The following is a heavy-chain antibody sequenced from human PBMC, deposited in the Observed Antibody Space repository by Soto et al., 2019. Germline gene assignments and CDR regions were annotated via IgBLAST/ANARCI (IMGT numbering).Heavy chain of an antibody. V-gene: IGHV3-30-3*01. D-gene: IGHD2-15*01. CDR1: GFTFSSYA. J-gene: IGHJ4*02. CDR3: ARESTRFDY. Sequence: VQLVESGGGVVQPGRSLRLSCAASGFTFSSYAMHWVRQAPGKGLEWVAVISYDGSNKYYADSVKGRFTISRDNSKNTLYLQMNSLRAEDTAVYYCARESTRFDYWGQGTLVTVSS. CDR2: ISYDGSNK.